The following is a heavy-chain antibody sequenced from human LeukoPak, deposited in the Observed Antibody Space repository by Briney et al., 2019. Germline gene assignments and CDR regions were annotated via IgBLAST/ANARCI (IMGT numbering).Heavy chain of an antibody. Sequence: GGSLRLSCATSGFTFSTYAMSWVRQAPGKGLEWVSAISSSGGSTYYADSVKGRFTISRDYSKNTLYLQMNSLRAEDTAVYYCVRESELDYWGQGTLVTVSS. V-gene: IGHV3-23*01. D-gene: IGHD1-26*01. CDR3: VRESELDY. J-gene: IGHJ4*02. CDR1: GFTFSTYA. CDR2: ISSSGGST.